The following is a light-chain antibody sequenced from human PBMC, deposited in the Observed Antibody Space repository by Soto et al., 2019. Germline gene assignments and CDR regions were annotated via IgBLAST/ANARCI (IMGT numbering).Light chain of an antibody. J-gene: IGKJ4*01. CDR1: QSVSYTF. Sequence: EIVLTQSPGTLSLSPGERATLSCRASQSVSYTFLAWYQQKPGQAPRLLIHGAFSRATGIPDRFSGSGSGTDFTLTITRVEPEDFAVYYCQQYARTPLTFGGGTKVDIK. V-gene: IGKV3-20*01. CDR2: GAF. CDR3: QQYARTPLT.